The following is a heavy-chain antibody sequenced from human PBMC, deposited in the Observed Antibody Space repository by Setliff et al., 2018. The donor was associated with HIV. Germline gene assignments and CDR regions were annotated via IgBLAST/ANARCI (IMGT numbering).Heavy chain of an antibody. Sequence: ASVKVSCKASGNTFTNHGIHWVRQAPGQRLEWMGWINAGNGKTRYSQKFQGRVTITRDTSASTAYMELSSLRSEDMAVYYCARAGIWNYYFDYWGQGTLVTSPQ. V-gene: IGHV1-3*01. CDR2: INAGNGKT. CDR3: ARAGIWNYYFDY. D-gene: IGHD1-7*01. J-gene: IGHJ4*02. CDR1: GNTFTNHG.